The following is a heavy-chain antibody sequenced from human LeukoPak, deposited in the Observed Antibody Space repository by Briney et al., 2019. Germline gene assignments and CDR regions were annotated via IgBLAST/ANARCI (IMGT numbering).Heavy chain of an antibody. D-gene: IGHD1-7*01. CDR3: AKEMLELELLNWFDP. Sequence: GGSLRLSCAASGFTFSSYAMSWVRQAPGKGLEWVSAISGSGDSTYCADSVKGRFTISRDNSKNTLYLQMNSLRAEDTAVYYCAKEMLELELLNWFDPWGQGTLVTVSS. V-gene: IGHV3-23*01. J-gene: IGHJ5*02. CDR1: GFTFSSYA. CDR2: ISGSGDST.